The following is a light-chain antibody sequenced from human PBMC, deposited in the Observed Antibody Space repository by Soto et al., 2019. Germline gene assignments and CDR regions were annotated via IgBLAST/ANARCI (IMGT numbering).Light chain of an antibody. J-gene: IGKJ3*01. V-gene: IGKV3-20*01. Sequence: VVLTQSPGTLSLFPGERATLSCRASQSVAKYLAWYQQKPGQAPRLLIYGAATRANGIPDRFSGSGSGTDFVLTISRLEPEDSALYYCQQFGTWSSFGPGTKIDLK. CDR1: QSVAKY. CDR2: GAA. CDR3: QQFGTWSS.